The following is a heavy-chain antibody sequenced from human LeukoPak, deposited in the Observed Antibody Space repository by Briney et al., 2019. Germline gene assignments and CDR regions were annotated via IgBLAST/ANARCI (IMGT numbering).Heavy chain of an antibody. D-gene: IGHD5-18*01. V-gene: IGHV1-69*13. CDR1: GGTFSSYA. CDR2: IIPIFGTA. CDR3: ARGPTRGYSYGPATYNWFDP. J-gene: IGHJ5*02. Sequence: SVKVSCKASGGTFSSYAISWVRQAPGQGLEWMGGIIPIFGTANYAQKFQGRVTITADESTSTAYRELSSLRSEDTAVYYCARGPTRGYSYGPATYNWFDPWGQGTLVTVSS.